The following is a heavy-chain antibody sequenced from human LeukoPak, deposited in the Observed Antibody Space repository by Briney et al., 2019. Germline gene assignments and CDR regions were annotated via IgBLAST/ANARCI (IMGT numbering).Heavy chain of an antibody. CDR1: GYTFTNYA. CDR2: INTNTGNP. V-gene: IGHV7-4-1*02. CDR3: ARGDRKIAVDI. D-gene: IGHD6-19*01. J-gene: IGHJ4*02. Sequence: ASVNVSFTASGYTFTNYAMNWVRQAPGQGLEWMGWINTNTGNPTYAQGFTGRFVFSLDTSVSTAYLQINSLKAEDTAVYYCARGDRKIAVDIWGQGTLVTVSS.